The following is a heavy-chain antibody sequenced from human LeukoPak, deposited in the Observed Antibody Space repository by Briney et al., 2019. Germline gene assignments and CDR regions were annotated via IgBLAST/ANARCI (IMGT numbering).Heavy chain of an antibody. Sequence: SETLSLTCTVSGGSTRSYYWSWIRQPPGKGLEFIGYIFYAGRSSYNPSLKSRVAMSIGTPKNQFSLKLTSVTAADTAVYYCAKVDGSSIDYWGQGTLVTVSS. CDR2: IFYAGRS. J-gene: IGHJ4*02. CDR3: AKVDGSSIDY. CDR1: GGSTRSYY. V-gene: IGHV4-59*01. D-gene: IGHD6-6*01.